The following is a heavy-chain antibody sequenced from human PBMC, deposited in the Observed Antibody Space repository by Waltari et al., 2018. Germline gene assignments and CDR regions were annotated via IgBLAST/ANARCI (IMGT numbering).Heavy chain of an antibody. V-gene: IGHV1-8*01. CDR2: MNPNSGNT. Sequence: QVQLVQSGAEVKQPGASLKVSCKTSGYTFTNYDINWLRQGPGQRIEWMGWMNPNSGNTGFAQDFQDRLIMTANNAITTAYMELTGLTSGDTAVHYCARAAAPGKGAHWFDPWGQGTLVTVSS. J-gene: IGHJ5*02. CDR1: GYTFTNYD. D-gene: IGHD6-13*01. CDR3: ARAAAPGKGAHWFDP.